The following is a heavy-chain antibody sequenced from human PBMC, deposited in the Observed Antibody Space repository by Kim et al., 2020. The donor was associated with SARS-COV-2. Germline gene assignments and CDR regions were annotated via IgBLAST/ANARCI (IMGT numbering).Heavy chain of an antibody. CDR2: INTNTGNP. Sequence: ASVKVSCKASGYTFTSYAMNWVRQAPGQGLEWMGWINTNTGNPTYAQGFTGRFVFSLDTSVSTAYLQISSLKAEDTAVYYCARTYSNFGYNWFDPWGQGTVVTVSS. CDR3: ARTYSNFGYNWFDP. CDR1: GYTFTSYA. J-gene: IGHJ5*02. V-gene: IGHV7-4-1*02. D-gene: IGHD4-4*01.